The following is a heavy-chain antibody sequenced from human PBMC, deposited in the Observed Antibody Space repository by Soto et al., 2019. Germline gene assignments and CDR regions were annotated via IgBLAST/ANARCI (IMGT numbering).Heavy chain of an antibody. CDR1: GFTFSNAW. V-gene: IGHV3-15*07. J-gene: IGHJ6*02. Sequence: EVQLVESGGGLVKHGGSLRLSCAASGFTFSNAWMNWVRQAPGKGLEWVGRIKSKTDGGTTDYAAPVKGRFTISREDSKNTLYLQMNSLKTEDTAVYYCTTGNTVTTRRRYYYYGMDVWGQGTTVTVSS. CDR2: IKSKTDGGTT. D-gene: IGHD4-17*01. CDR3: TTGNTVTTRRRYYYYGMDV.